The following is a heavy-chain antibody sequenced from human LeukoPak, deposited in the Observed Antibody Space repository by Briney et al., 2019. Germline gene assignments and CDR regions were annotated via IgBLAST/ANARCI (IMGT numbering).Heavy chain of an antibody. J-gene: IGHJ4*02. D-gene: IGHD3-16*01. CDR1: GFTFSSYA. CDR2: ISYDGSNK. V-gene: IGHV3-30-3*01. CDR3: ASITYVWGVDY. Sequence: GGSLRLSCAASGFTFSSYAMHWVRQAPGKGLEWVAVISYDGSNKYYADSVKGRFTISRDNSKNTLYLQMNSLRAEDTAVYYCASITYVWGVDYWGQGTLVTVSS.